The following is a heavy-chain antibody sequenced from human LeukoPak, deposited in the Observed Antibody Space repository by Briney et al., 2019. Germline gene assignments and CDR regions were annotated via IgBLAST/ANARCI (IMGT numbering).Heavy chain of an antibody. CDR3: ATVRRGSGPGGSYYGMDV. Sequence: VASVKVSCTVSGYTVTEISMHWVRQSPGKGLEWMGGFDPEDYETIYAQKFQGRVTMTKDTSTDTACMGLSSLRSEDTAIYYCATVRRGSGPGGSYYGMDVWGKGTTVTVSS. V-gene: IGHV1-24*01. CDR2: FDPEDYET. J-gene: IGHJ6*04. CDR1: GYTVTEIS. D-gene: IGHD3-10*01.